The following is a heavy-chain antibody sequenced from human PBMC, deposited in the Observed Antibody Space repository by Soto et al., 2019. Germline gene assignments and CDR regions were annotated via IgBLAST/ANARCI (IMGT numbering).Heavy chain of an antibody. CDR1: GGSFSGYY. V-gene: IGHV4-34*01. D-gene: IGHD3-3*01. CDR2: INHSGST. CDR3: ARGGNTIFGVVITFDY. Sequence: SSETLSLTCAVYGGSFSGYYWSWIRQPPGKGLEWIGEINHSGSTNYNPSLKSRVTISVDTSKNQFSLKLSSVTAADTAVYYCARGGNTIFGVVITFDYWGQGTLVTVSS. J-gene: IGHJ4*02.